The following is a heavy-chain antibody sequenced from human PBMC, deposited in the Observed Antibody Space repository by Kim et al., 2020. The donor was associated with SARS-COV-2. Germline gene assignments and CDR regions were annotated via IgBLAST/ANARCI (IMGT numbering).Heavy chain of an antibody. CDR2: ISSSSTI. D-gene: IGHD6-6*01. J-gene: IGHJ4*02. CDR1: GFTFSSYS. Sequence: GGSLRLSCAASGFTFSSYSMNWVRQAPGKGLEWVSYISSSSTIYYADSVKGRFTISRDNANNSLYLQMNSLRAEDTAVYYCARDRSSSPVPFDYWGQGTLVTVSS. CDR3: ARDRSSSPVPFDY. V-gene: IGHV3-48*04.